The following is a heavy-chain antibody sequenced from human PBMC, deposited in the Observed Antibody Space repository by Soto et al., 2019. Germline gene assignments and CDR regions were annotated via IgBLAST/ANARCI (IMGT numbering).Heavy chain of an antibody. V-gene: IGHV3-33*01. CDR3: ARDTPDPAMANSRYYYYGMDV. CDR1: GFTFSSYG. Sequence: PGGSLTLSCAAGGFTFSSYGMHWVRQAPGKGLEWVAVIWYDGSNKYYADSVKGRFTISRDNSKNTLYLQMNSLRAEDTAVYYCARDTPDPAMANSRYYYYGMDVWGQGTTVTVSS. J-gene: IGHJ6*02. CDR2: IWYDGSNK. D-gene: IGHD5-18*01.